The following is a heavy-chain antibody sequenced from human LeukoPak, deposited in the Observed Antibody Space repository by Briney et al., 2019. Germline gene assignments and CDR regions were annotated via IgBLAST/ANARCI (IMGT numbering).Heavy chain of an antibody. J-gene: IGHJ3*02. D-gene: IGHD2-21*02. V-gene: IGHV4-61*02. CDR3: AREGGYCGGDCYSGAFDI. Sequence: PPWALSLTCTGTGGSLISGSYNWRWPRQPAGKGLEWIGRIYNSGSNNYNPSLKSRVTISVDTSKSQFSLKLSSVTAADTAVYYCAREGGYCGGDCYSGAFDIWGQGTMVTVSS. CDR1: GGSLISGSYN. CDR2: IYNSGSN.